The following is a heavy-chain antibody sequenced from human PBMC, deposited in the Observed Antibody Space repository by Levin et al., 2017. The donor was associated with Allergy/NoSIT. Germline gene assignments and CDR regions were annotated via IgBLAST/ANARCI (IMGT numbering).Heavy chain of an antibody. CDR3: ARDRAVHGY. J-gene: IGHJ4*02. V-gene: IGHV4-34*01. Sequence: PSETLSLTCAVYGGSFSNYFWSWIRQPPGKGLEWIGEINHSGSTNYNPSLKSRVTISIDPSKNHFSLKLTSVTAADTAIYYCARDRAVHGYWGQGTLVTVSS. CDR2: INHSGST. D-gene: IGHD3-10*01. CDR1: GGSFSNYF.